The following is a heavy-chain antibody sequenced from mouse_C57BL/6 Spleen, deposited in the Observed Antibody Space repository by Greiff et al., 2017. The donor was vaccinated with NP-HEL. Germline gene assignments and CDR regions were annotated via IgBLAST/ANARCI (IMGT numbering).Heavy chain of an antibody. CDR3: ARPPPDDYGSSHWYFDV. CDR2: INPNNGGT. J-gene: IGHJ1*03. CDR1: GYTFTDYS. D-gene: IGHD1-1*01. Sequence: EVQLQQSGPELVKPGASVKISCKASGYTFTDYSMNWVKQSHGKSLEWIGDINPNNGGTSYNQKFKGKATLTVDKSSSTAYMELRSLTSEDAAVYYCARPPPDDYGSSHWYFDVWGTGTTVTVSS. V-gene: IGHV1-26*01.